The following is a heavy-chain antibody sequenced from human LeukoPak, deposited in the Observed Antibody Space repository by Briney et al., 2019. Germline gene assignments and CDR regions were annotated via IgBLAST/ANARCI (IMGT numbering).Heavy chain of an antibody. CDR2: IYYSGNT. V-gene: IGHV4-39*07. J-gene: IGHJ6*03. Sequence: PSETLSLTCSVSGGSISSGSCYWGWIRQPPGKGLEWIGSIYYSGNTYYNPSLKSRVTLSVDTSRNQLSLILNSVTAADTAVFYCATEPTRTPYYYMDVWGKGTTVIVSS. CDR1: GGSISSGSCY. CDR3: ATEPTRTPYYYMDV. D-gene: IGHD1-1*01.